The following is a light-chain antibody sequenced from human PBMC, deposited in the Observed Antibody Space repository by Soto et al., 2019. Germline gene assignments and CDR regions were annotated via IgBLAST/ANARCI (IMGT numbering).Light chain of an antibody. J-gene: IGKJ1*01. CDR2: GAS. CDR1: QSVSSNY. CDR3: QQYDTSPRT. V-gene: IGKV3-20*01. Sequence: EIVLTQSPGILSLSPGERDTLSCRASQSVSSNYSAWYQQKRGQAPRLLIYGASSRATGIPTRFSGSGSGTDFTLTISRLEPEDFAVYYCQQYDTSPRTFGQGTKVEI.